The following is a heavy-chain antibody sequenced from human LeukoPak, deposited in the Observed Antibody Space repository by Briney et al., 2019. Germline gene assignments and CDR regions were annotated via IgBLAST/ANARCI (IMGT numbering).Heavy chain of an antibody. J-gene: IGHJ6*03. CDR3: AREWDPSIVGPRGYYYYYYMDV. V-gene: IGHV1-2*02. CDR2: ISPNTGGT. CDR1: GNTFAGYY. D-gene: IGHD1-26*01. Sequence: GASVRVSCKASGNTFAGYYFHWVRQAPGQGLEWMGWISPNTGGTNYAQKFQGRVTTTRDTSISTAYMELSRLTSDDTAVYYCAREWDPSIVGPRGYYYYYYMDVWGKGTTVTVSS.